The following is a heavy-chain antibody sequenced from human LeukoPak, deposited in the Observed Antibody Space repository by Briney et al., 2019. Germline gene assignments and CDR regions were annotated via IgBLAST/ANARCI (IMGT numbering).Heavy chain of an antibody. V-gene: IGHV1-18*01. D-gene: IGHD4-17*01. CDR3: GLQTTVTTIDY. Sequence: ASVKVSCKASGYTFTTYGISWVRQAPGQGLEWMGWINSYNGNTNYAQKFQGRVTMTTDTSTSTAYMELWSLRSEDTAVYYCGLQTTVTTIDYWGQGTLVTVSS. CDR2: INSYNGNT. J-gene: IGHJ4*02. CDR1: GYTFTTYG.